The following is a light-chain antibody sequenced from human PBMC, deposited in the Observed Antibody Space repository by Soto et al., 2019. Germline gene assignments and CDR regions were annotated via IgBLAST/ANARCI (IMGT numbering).Light chain of an antibody. CDR1: QSLLYTNGHYY. V-gene: IGKV2-28*01. CDR3: MQALQTRT. CDR2: LGS. Sequence: DIVMTQSPLYLPVTPGEPASISCRSSQSLLYTNGHYYLEWYLQKPGQSPQLLIYLGSNRAPGVPDRFSGSGSGTDFTLKISRVEAEDVGVYYCMQALQTRTFGQGTKVDIK. J-gene: IGKJ1*01.